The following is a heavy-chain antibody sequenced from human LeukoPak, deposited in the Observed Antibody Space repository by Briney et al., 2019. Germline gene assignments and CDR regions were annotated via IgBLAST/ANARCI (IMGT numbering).Heavy chain of an antibody. Sequence: PGGSLRLSCAASGFTFSSYGIHWVRLAPGKGLEWVAVISDDGTRKFYADSVQGRFTISRDNSKNTLFLQMNSLRAEDTAVYYCAKALGSDFLYAFDIWGQGTMVTVSS. J-gene: IGHJ3*02. CDR1: GFTFSSYG. D-gene: IGHD3-3*01. CDR3: AKALGSDFLYAFDI. V-gene: IGHV3-30*18. CDR2: ISDDGTRK.